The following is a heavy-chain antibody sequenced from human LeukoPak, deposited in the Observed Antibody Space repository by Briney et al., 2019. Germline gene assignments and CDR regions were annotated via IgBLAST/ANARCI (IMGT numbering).Heavy chain of an antibody. Sequence: PGGSLRLSCAASGFTFSSYWMSWVRQARGKGLEWVANIKQDGSEKYYVDSVKGRFTISRDNAKNSLYLQMNSLRAEDTAVYYCASPRGYGYYFDYWGQGTLVTVSS. V-gene: IGHV3-7*01. D-gene: IGHD5-12*01. J-gene: IGHJ4*02. CDR3: ASPRGYGYYFDY. CDR1: GFTFSSYW. CDR2: IKQDGSEK.